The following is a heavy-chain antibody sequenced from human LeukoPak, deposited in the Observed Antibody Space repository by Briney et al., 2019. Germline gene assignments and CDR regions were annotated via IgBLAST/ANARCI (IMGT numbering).Heavy chain of an antibody. CDR2: ISGSGGST. V-gene: IGHV3-23*01. D-gene: IGHD5-18*01. Sequence: PGGSLRLSCAAFGFTFSSYAMSWVRQAPGKGLEWVSAISGSGGSTYYADSVKGRFTISRDNSKNTLYLQMNSLRAEDTAVYYCAKASGYSYGYYIDYWGQGTLVTASS. CDR1: GFTFSSYA. CDR3: AKASGYSYGYYIDY. J-gene: IGHJ4*02.